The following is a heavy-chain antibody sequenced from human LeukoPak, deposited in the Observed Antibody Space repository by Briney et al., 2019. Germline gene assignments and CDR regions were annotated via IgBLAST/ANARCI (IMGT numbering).Heavy chain of an antibody. CDR2: IYYSGTT. CDR1: GGSISSSDYY. D-gene: IGHD2-2*01. CDR3: ATLGDQYFHH. J-gene: IGHJ1*01. Sequence: PSETLSLTCTVSGGSISSSDYYWGWIRQPPGKGLEWIGSIYYSGTTYYNPSLKSRVTISVDTSKNQFSLKLSSVTAADTAVYYCATLGDQYFHHWGQGTLVTVSS. V-gene: IGHV4-39*01.